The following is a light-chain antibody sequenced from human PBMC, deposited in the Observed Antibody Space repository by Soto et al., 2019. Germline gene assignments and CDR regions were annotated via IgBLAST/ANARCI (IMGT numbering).Light chain of an antibody. CDR1: QSVSSK. CDR2: GAS. Sequence: EIVMTQSPATLSVSPGERATLSCRASQSVSSKLAWYQQKPGQAPRLLIYGASTRATGLPARFSGSGSRTELTLTISSLQSEDFGVYYCQQYNNWPITFGQGTRLVIK. V-gene: IGKV3-15*01. J-gene: IGKJ5*01. CDR3: QQYNNWPIT.